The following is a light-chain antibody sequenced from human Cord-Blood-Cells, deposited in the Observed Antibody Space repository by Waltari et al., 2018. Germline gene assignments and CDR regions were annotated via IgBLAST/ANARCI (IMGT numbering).Light chain of an antibody. CDR2: EGS. J-gene: IGLJ1*01. CDR3: CSYAGSSTLEV. CDR1: SSDVGSYHL. Sequence: QSALTQPASVSGSPGQSITIPCTGTSSDVGSYHLVSWYQQHPGKAPKLMIYEGSKRPSGVSNRFSGSKSGNTASLTISGLQAEDEADYYCCSYAGSSTLEVFGTGTKVTVL. V-gene: IGLV2-23*01.